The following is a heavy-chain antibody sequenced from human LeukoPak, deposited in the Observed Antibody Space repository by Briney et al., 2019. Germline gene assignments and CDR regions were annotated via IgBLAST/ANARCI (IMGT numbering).Heavy chain of an antibody. CDR3: ARVVATIVVDMENFQH. Sequence: GGSLGLSCAASGFTFSTYTMHWVRQAPGKGLEWVALISYDGTNQYYADSVKGRFTISRDNSKNTVYLQMNRLRSEDTGVYYCARVVATIVVDMENFQHWGQGTLVAVSS. CDR2: ISYDGTNQ. J-gene: IGHJ1*01. D-gene: IGHD5-12*01. V-gene: IGHV3-30-3*01. CDR1: GFTFSTYT.